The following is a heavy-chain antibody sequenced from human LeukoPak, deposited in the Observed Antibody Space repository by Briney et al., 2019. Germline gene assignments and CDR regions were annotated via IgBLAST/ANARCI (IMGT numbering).Heavy chain of an antibody. Sequence: GGSLRLSCAASGFTFDDYAMHWVRQAPGKGLEWVSGISWNSGSIGYVDSVKGRFIISRDNAKNSLYLQMNSLRVEDTALYYCAKGDASGSYPPDYWGQGTLVTVSS. V-gene: IGHV3-9*01. CDR1: GFTFDDYA. D-gene: IGHD3-10*01. CDR2: ISWNSGSI. J-gene: IGHJ4*02. CDR3: AKGDASGSYPPDY.